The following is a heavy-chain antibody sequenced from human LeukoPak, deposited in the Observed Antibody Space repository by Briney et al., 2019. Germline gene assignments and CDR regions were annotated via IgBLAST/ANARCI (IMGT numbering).Heavy chain of an antibody. CDR3: AKDPGRWFGAPDWFDP. Sequence: PGGSLRLSCAASGFTFSSYAMSWVRQAPGKGLEWVSAISGSGGSTYYADSVKGRFTISRDNSKNTLYLQMNSLRAEDTAVYYCAKDPGRWFGAPDWFDPWGQGTLVTVSS. J-gene: IGHJ5*02. V-gene: IGHV3-23*01. D-gene: IGHD3-10*01. CDR2: ISGSGGST. CDR1: GFTFSSYA.